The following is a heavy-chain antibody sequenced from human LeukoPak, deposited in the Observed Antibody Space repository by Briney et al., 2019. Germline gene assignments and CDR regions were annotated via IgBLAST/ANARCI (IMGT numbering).Heavy chain of an antibody. J-gene: IGHJ3*02. D-gene: IGHD2/OR15-2a*01. CDR3: ARDRATGFSDALDI. Sequence: PGRSLRLSCAASGFTVSTNYMNWVRQAPGKGLEWVSVLYSDGSTYYADSVKGRFTISRDNSKNTLSLQMNSLRAEDTAVYYCARDRATGFSDALDIWGQGTMVIVSS. V-gene: IGHV3-66*01. CDR2: LYSDGST. CDR1: GFTVSTNY.